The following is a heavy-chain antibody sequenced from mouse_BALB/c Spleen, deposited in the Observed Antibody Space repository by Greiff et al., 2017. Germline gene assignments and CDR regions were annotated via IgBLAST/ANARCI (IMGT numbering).Heavy chain of an antibody. CDR2: ISSGSSTI. J-gene: IGHJ3*01. CDR1: GFTFSSFG. D-gene: IGHD2-4*01. Sequence: EVKLQESGGGLVQPGGSRKLSCAASGFTFSSFGMHWVRQAPEKGLEWVAYISSGSSTIYYADTVKGRFTISRDNPKNTLFLQMTSLRSEDTAMYYCARLYDYDVEAWFAYWGQGTLVTVSA. CDR3: ARLYDYDVEAWFAY. V-gene: IGHV5-17*02.